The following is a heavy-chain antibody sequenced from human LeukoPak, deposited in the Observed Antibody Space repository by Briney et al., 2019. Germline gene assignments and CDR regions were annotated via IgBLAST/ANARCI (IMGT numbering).Heavy chain of an antibody. Sequence: RGSLRVSCAASVFTFCSDLMSWGRPAPGKGREWVSNIKQDGSVTYYVHSVRGGVAISTENAKKSLYLQMNNLRAEGRAVYCCARVLEGYCIITSCQGWFDPWGQGTLVSVSS. J-gene: IGHJ5*02. CDR2: IKQDGSVT. CDR3: ARVLEGYCIITSCQGWFDP. D-gene: IGHD2-2*01. V-gene: IGHV3-7*01. CDR1: VFTFCSDL.